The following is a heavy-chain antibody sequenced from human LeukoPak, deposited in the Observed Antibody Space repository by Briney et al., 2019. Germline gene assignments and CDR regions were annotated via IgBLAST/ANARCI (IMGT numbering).Heavy chain of an antibody. CDR1: GFILNDFW. V-gene: IGHV3-7*01. Sequence: GGSLRLSCTASGFILNDFWMSWVRQAPGEGLEWVANIGQDGGAKNYVDSVKGRFTISRDNAKNSLYLQMNSLRAEDTAVYYCARIPIVVVPAAPDYYYYMDVWGKGTTVTVSS. D-gene: IGHD2-2*01. J-gene: IGHJ6*03. CDR3: ARIPIVVVPAAPDYYYYMDV. CDR2: IGQDGGAK.